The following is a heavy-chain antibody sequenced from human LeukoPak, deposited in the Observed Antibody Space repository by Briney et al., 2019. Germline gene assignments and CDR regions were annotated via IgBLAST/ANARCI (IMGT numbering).Heavy chain of an antibody. CDR3: TRGPRHLDS. D-gene: IGHD6-6*01. CDR2: ISGSGHDI. CDR1: GFTFSDSY. V-gene: IGHV3-11*04. J-gene: IGHJ4*02. Sequence: GGSLRLSCAASGFTFSDSYMTWVRQAPGKGVEWVAYISGSGHDINYSESAKGRFTISRDNAKNSLYLQMSSLRVEDTAVYYCTRGPRHLDSWGQGTLVTVSS.